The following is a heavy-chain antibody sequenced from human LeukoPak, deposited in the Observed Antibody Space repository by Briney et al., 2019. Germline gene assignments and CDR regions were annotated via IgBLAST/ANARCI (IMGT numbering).Heavy chain of an antibody. J-gene: IGHJ4*02. V-gene: IGHV5-10-1*01. D-gene: IGHD3-16*01. Sequence: GESLRTSRKGPGYSFTNYWIRWVRQIPGKGLEWMGRIDPSDSYTIYSPSFQGHVTISADKSISTAYLQWSSLKASDTAMYYCARLGVGGFDYWGQGTLVTVSS. CDR3: ARLGVGGFDY. CDR1: GYSFTNYW. CDR2: IDPSDSYT.